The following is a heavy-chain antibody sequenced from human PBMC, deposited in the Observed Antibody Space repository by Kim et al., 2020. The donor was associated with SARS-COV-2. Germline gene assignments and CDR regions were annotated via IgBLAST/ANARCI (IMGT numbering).Heavy chain of an antibody. D-gene: IGHD3-3*01. Sequence: GGSLRLSCAASGFTFSSYAMHWVRQAPGKGLEWVAVISYDGSNKYYADSVKGRFTISRDNSKNTLYLQMNSLRAEDSAVYYCARGDYGFWCGSNYYYYG. CDR1: GFTFSSYA. V-gene: IGHV3-30-3*01. J-gene: IGHJ6*01. CDR2: ISYDGSNK. CDR3: ARGDYGFWCGSNYYYYG.